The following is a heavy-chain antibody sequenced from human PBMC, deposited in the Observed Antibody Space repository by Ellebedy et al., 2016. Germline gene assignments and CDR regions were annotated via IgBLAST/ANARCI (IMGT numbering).Heavy chain of an antibody. CDR3: ARGSSDFYDISGKFACDY. D-gene: IGHD3-22*01. CDR2: INSGGSRS. CDR1: GFTFANYW. V-gene: IGHV3-74*01. Sequence: GESLKISCAGSGFTFANYWMHWVRYAPGKGLEWVSRINSGGSRSDYAASVKGRVTISRDNANDTLYLQMNSLRAEDTAVYYCARGSSDFYDISGKFACDYWGQGSLVTVSS. J-gene: IGHJ4*02.